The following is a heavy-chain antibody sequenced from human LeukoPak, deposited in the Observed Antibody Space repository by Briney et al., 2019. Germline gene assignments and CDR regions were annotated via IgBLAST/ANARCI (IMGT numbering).Heavy chain of an antibody. CDR3: ARDRSSGWYQADAFGI. D-gene: IGHD6-19*01. V-gene: IGHV1-18*01. J-gene: IGHJ3*02. CDR2: ISAYNGNT. Sequence: ASVKVSCKASGYTFTSYGISWVRQAPGQGLEWMGWISAYNGNTNYAQKLQGRVTMTTDTSTSTAYMELRSLRSDDTAVYYCARDRSSGWYQADAFGIWGQGTMVTVSS. CDR1: GYTFTSYG.